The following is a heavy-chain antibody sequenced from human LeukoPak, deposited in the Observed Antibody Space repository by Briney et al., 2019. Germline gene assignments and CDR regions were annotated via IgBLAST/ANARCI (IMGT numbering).Heavy chain of an antibody. Sequence: SVKVSCKASGGTFSSYAISWVRQAPGQGLEWMGRIIPILGIANYAQKFQGRVTITADKSTSTAYMELSSLRSEDTAVYYCARVGYCSGGSCYYYYYYGMDVWGQGTTVTVSS. CDR2: IIPILGIA. D-gene: IGHD2-15*01. V-gene: IGHV1-69*04. CDR1: GGTFSSYA. J-gene: IGHJ6*02. CDR3: ARVGYCSGGSCYYYYYYGMDV.